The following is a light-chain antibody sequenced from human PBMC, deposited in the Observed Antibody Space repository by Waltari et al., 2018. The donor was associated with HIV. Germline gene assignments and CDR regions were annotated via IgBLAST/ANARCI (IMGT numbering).Light chain of an antibody. CDR3: QQYGSSWT. Sequence: EIVLTQSPGTLSLSPGGRATLSCRASQSVSSTYSAWYQQKPGQAPRLLIYSASSRATGIPDRFSGSGSGTDFTLTIIRLEPEDFAVYYCQQYGSSWTFGQGTKVESK. V-gene: IGKV3-20*01. J-gene: IGKJ1*01. CDR2: SAS. CDR1: QSVSSTY.